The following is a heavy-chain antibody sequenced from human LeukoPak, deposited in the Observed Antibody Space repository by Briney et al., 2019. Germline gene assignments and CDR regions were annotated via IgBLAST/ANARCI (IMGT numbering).Heavy chain of an antibody. Sequence: PSETLSLTCSVSGGSVSSSFWSWIRQPPGKGLEWIGHIYYSGSTNYNPALQSRVTMSVDTSKNQFSLKLTSVTAADTAVYYCARDRQWLVDHWGQGTLVTVSS. CDR2: IYYSGST. J-gene: IGHJ5*02. V-gene: IGHV4-59*02. CDR3: ARDRQWLVDH. CDR1: GGSVSSSF. D-gene: IGHD6-19*01.